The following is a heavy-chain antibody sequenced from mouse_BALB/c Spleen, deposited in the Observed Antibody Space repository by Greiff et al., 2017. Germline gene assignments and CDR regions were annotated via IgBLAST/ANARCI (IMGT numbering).Heavy chain of an antibody. Sequence: VQLQQPGAELVRPGASVKLSCKASGYTFTSYWINWVKQRPGQGLEWIGNIYPSDSYTNYNQKFKDKATLTVDKSSSTAYMQLSSPTSEDSAVYYCTRGRDYYGSSYFDYWGQGTTLTVSS. D-gene: IGHD1-1*01. V-gene: IGHV1-69*02. CDR3: TRGRDYYGSSYFDY. CDR2: IYPSDSYT. J-gene: IGHJ2*01. CDR1: GYTFTSYW.